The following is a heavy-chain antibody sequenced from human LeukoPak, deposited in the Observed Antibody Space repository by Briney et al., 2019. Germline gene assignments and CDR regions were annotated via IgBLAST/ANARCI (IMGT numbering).Heavy chain of an antibody. Sequence: ASVKVSCKASGYTFTSYYMHWVRQAPGQGLEWMGIINPSGGSTSYAQKFQGRVTMTRDMSTSTVYMELSSLRSEDTAVYYCARGSRYSSGYYPPFDYWGQGTLVTVSS. CDR3: ARGSRYSSGYYPPFDY. V-gene: IGHV1-46*01. CDR2: INPSGGST. J-gene: IGHJ4*02. D-gene: IGHD3-22*01. CDR1: GYTFTSYY.